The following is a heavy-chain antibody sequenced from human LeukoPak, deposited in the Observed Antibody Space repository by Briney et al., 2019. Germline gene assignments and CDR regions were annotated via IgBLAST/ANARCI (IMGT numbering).Heavy chain of an antibody. CDR1: GYTFTNYY. CDR3: ARDHRGKQLWLTRPDEFDAFDI. D-gene: IGHD5-18*01. CDR2: INPSAGST. Sequence: ASVKVSCKASGYTFTNYYMHWVRQAPGQGLEWMGIINPSAGSTSYAQKFQGRITVTRDTSTSTVYMELRSLRPEDTAVYYCARDHRGKQLWLTRPDEFDAFDIWGQGTMVTVSS. J-gene: IGHJ3*02. V-gene: IGHV1-46*01.